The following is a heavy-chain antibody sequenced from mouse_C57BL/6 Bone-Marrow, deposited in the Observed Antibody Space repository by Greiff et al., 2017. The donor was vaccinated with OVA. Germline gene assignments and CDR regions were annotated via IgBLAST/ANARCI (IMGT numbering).Heavy chain of an antibody. Sequence: DVKLVESGGGLVQPGGSMKLSCAASGFTFSDAWMDWVRQSPEKGLEWVAEIRKKANNHATYYAESVKGRFTISRDDSKSSVYLQMNSLRAEDTGIYYCTTAQATSWFAYWGQGTLVTVSA. D-gene: IGHD3-2*02. V-gene: IGHV6-6*01. CDR3: TTAQATSWFAY. J-gene: IGHJ3*01. CDR1: GFTFSDAW. CDR2: IRKKANNHAT.